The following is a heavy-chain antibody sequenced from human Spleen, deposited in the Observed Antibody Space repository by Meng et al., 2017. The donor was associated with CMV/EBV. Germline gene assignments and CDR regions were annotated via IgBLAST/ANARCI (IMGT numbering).Heavy chain of an antibody. V-gene: IGHV3-23*01. D-gene: IGHD3-10*01. J-gene: IGHJ6*02. CDR1: GFTFSSYW. Sequence: GESLKISCAASGFTFSSYWMHWVRQAPGKGLEWVSAISGSGDSTYYADSVKGRITISRDNSMKTLYLQMNSLRAEDTALYYCAKDNYYGSGRTYYNWARGGYGMDVWGQGTTVTVSS. CDR3: AKDNYYGSGRTYYNWARGGYGMDV. CDR2: ISGSGDST.